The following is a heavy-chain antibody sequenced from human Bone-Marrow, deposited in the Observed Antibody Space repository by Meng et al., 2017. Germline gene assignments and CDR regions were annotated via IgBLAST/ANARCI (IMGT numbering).Heavy chain of an antibody. Sequence: GESLKISCAASGFTFSSYAMSWVRQAPGKGLEWVSAISGSGGSTYYADSVKGRFTISRDNSKNTLYLQMNSLRAEDTAVYYCANRGLWFGESSTKDALDIWGQGTMVTVSS. CDR1: GFTFSSYA. CDR2: ISGSGGST. CDR3: ANRGLWFGESSTKDALDI. J-gene: IGHJ3*02. D-gene: IGHD3-10*01. V-gene: IGHV3-23*01.